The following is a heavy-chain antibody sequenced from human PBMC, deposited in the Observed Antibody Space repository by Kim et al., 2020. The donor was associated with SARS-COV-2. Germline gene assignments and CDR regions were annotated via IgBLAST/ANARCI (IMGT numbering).Heavy chain of an antibody. J-gene: IGHJ6*01. CDR2: IYYSGST. Sequence: SETLSLTCTVSGGSISSSSYYWGWIRQPPGKGLEWIGSIYYSGSTYYNPSLKSRVTISVDTSKNQFSLKLSSVTAADTAVYYCARGGRRYSSSWYGNYY. D-gene: IGHD6-13*01. CDR1: GGSISSSSYY. CDR3: ARGGRRYSSSWYGNYY. V-gene: IGHV4-39*01.